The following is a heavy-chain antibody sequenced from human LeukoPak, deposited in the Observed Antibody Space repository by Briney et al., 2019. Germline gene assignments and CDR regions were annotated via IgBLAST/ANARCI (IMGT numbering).Heavy chain of an antibody. D-gene: IGHD3-10*01. Sequence: PSETLSLTCTVSGGSISSYYWSWIRQPPGKGLEWIGYIYYSGSTNYNPSLKSRVTISVDTSKNQFSLKLSSVTAADTAVYYCARAYYGSGIYKNYFDYWGQGTLVTVSS. CDR1: GGSISSYY. CDR2: IYYSGST. CDR3: ARAYYGSGIYKNYFDY. J-gene: IGHJ4*02. V-gene: IGHV4-59*01.